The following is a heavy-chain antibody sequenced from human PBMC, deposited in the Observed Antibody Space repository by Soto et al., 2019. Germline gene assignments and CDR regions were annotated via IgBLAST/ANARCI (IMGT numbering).Heavy chain of an antibody. Sequence: PGGSLRLSCAASGFTFSSYAMTWVRQAPGKGLEWVSAISGSGGNTYYADSVKGRFTISRDNSKNTLYLQMNSLRAEDTAVYYCAKSNGFSLRYFDWLLGWFDPWGQGTLVTVSS. CDR1: GFTFSSYA. J-gene: IGHJ5*02. CDR2: ISGSGGNT. V-gene: IGHV3-23*01. CDR3: AKSNGFSLRYFDWLLGWFDP. D-gene: IGHD3-9*01.